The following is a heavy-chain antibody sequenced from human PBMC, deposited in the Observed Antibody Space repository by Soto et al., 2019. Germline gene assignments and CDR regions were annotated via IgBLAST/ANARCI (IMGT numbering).Heavy chain of an antibody. CDR3: ARPHDYGDYGYFDY. D-gene: IGHD4-17*01. CDR1: GFTFSSYG. CDR2: IWYDGSNK. Sequence: VQLVESGGGVVQPGRSLRLSCAASGFTFSSYGMHWVRQAPGKGLEWVAVIWYDGSNKYYADSVKGRFTISRDNSKNTLYLQMNSLRAEDTAVYYCARPHDYGDYGYFDYWGQGTLVTVSS. J-gene: IGHJ4*02. V-gene: IGHV3-33*01.